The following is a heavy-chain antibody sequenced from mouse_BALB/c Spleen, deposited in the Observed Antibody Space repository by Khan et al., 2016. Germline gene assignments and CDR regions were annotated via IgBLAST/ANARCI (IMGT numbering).Heavy chain of an antibody. V-gene: IGHV1-7*01. CDR1: GYTFTSYW. Sequence: QVQLQQSGAELAKPGASVKMSCKASGYTFTSYWMHWVKQRPGQGLEWIGYINPSTGYTEYNQKFKDKATLTADKSSSTAYMQLSSLTSEDSADYYCARWAYYSNYLFAYWGQGTLVTVSA. D-gene: IGHD2-5*01. J-gene: IGHJ3*01. CDR2: INPSTGYT. CDR3: ARWAYYSNYLFAY.